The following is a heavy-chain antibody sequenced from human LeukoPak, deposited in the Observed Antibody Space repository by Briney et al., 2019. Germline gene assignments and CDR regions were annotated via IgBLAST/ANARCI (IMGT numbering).Heavy chain of an antibody. CDR3: TTAVQLERRGGFDY. V-gene: IGHV3-15*01. Sequence: AGGSLRLSCAASGFTFSNAWMSWVRQAPGKGLEWVGRIKSKTDGGTTDYAAPVKGRFTISRDDSKNTLYLQMNSLKTEDTAVYYCTTAVQLERRGGFDYWGQGTLVTVSS. CDR1: GFTFSNAW. CDR2: IKSKTDGGTT. D-gene: IGHD1-1*01. J-gene: IGHJ4*02.